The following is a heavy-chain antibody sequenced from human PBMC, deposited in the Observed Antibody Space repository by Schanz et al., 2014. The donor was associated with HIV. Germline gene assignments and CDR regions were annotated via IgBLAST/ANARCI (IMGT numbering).Heavy chain of an antibody. CDR2: ISYDGSVK. J-gene: IGHJ4*02. CDR3: ARAGAHWTSCFDY. Sequence: QVQLVESGGGVVQPGRSLRLSCAASGFTFSSYGMHWVRQAPGKGLEWVAAISYDGSVKYHADSLKGRFTISRDNSENTLYLQMNSLRAEDTAVYYCARAGAHWTSCFDYWGQGTLVTVSS. D-gene: IGHD1-1*01. CDR1: GFTFSSYG. V-gene: IGHV3-30*19.